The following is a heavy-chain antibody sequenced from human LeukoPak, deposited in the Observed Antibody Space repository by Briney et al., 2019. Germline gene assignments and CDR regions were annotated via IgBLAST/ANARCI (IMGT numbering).Heavy chain of an antibody. D-gene: IGHD6-6*01. CDR2: IIPIFGTA. CDR3: ARAEVGIAARKPFDI. J-gene: IGHJ3*02. V-gene: IGHV1-69*05. Sequence: SVKVSCKASGGTFSSYAISWVRQAPGQGLEWMGGIIPIFGTANYAQKFQGRVTITTDESTSTAYMELSSLRSEDTAVYYCARAEVGIAARKPFDIWGQGTMVTVSS. CDR1: GGTFSSYA.